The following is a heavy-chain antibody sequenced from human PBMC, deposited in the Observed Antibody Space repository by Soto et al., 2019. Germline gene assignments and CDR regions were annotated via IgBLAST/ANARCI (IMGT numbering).Heavy chain of an antibody. Sequence: GESLKISCKGSGYSFTSYWIGWVRQMPGKGLEWMGIIYPGDSDTRYSPSFQGQVTISADKSISTAYLQWSSLKASDTAMYYCARTMRYCSGGSCYSGYYYGMDVWGKGTTVTVSS. CDR3: ARTMRYCSGGSCYSGYYYGMDV. J-gene: IGHJ6*04. V-gene: IGHV5-51*01. CDR2: IYPGDSDT. CDR1: GYSFTSYW. D-gene: IGHD2-15*01.